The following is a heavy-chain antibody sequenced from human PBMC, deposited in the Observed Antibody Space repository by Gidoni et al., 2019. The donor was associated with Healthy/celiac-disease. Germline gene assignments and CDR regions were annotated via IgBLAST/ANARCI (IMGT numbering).Heavy chain of an antibody. Sequence: EVQLVESGGGLVQPGGSLRLSCAASGFTVSSNYMSWVRQAPGKGLEGVSFIYSGGSTYYADSVKGRFTISRDNSKNTLYLQMNSLRAEDTAVYYCASLYYYDSSGYYYYYGMDVWGQGTTVTVSS. J-gene: IGHJ6*02. D-gene: IGHD3-22*01. CDR1: GFTVSSNY. V-gene: IGHV3-66*01. CDR3: ASLYYYDSSGYYYYYGMDV. CDR2: IYSGGST.